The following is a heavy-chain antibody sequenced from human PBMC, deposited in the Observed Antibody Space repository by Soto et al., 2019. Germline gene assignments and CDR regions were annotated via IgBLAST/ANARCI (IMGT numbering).Heavy chain of an antibody. CDR2: IIPIFGTA. Sequence: QVQLVQSGAEVKKPGSSVKVSCKASGGTFSSYAISWVRQAPGQGLEWMGGIIPIFGTANYAQTFQGRVTITADESTSTAYMELNSLRSEDTAVYYCARHPDTALVTCWFDPWGQGTLVTVSS. CDR3: ARHPDTALVTCWFDP. V-gene: IGHV1-69*01. CDR1: GGTFSSYA. D-gene: IGHD5-18*01. J-gene: IGHJ5*02.